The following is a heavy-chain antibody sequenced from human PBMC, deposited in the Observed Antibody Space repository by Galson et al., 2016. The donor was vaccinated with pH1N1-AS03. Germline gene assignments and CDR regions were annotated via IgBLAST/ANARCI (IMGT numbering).Heavy chain of an antibody. J-gene: IGHJ4*02. Sequence: ETLSLTCDVSGYSISTGYYWGWIRQPPGKGLEWIGSLYHTGTSHYNQSVTSRVIIPVDTSTNQFSLKLSSVSAADTAVYYCVRGGREIRSDAIFPGGADSWGQGTLVTVSS. V-gene: IGHV4-38-2*01. D-gene: IGHD2-15*01. CDR3: VRGGREIRSDAIFPGGADS. CDR1: GYSISTGYY. CDR2: LYHTGTS.